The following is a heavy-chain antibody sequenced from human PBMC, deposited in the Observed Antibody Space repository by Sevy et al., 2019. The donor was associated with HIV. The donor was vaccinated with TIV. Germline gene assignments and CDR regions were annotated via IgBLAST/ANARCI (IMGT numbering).Heavy chain of an antibody. J-gene: IGHJ4*02. D-gene: IGHD3-16*01. V-gene: IGHV4-59*01. CDR3: ATELFDYTSTPSHFDY. CDR1: GGSISSYY. Sequence: SETLSLTCNVSGGSISSYYWSWIRQSPGKGLEWIGYIYSSGTTNYNPSLKSRITISVDKSKNQFSLKVSSVTTADTAFYYWATELFDYTSTPSHFDYWGQGILVTVSS. CDR2: IYSSGTT.